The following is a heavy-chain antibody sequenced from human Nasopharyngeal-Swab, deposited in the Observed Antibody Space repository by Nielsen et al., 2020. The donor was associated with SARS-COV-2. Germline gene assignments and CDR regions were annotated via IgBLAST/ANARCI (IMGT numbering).Heavy chain of an antibody. CDR3: AKDLLAGDAFDI. V-gene: IGHV3-23*01. D-gene: IGHD2-21*01. J-gene: IGHJ3*02. Sequence: WIRQPPGKGLEWVSAISGSGGSTYYADSVKGRFTISRDNSKNTLYLQMNSLRAEDTAVYYCAKDLLAGDAFDIWGQGTRVTVSS. CDR2: ISGSGGST.